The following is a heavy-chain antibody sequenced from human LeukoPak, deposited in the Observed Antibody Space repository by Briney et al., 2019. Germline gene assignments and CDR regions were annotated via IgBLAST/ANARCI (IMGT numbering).Heavy chain of an antibody. CDR3: ARRGCSGGSCYSEGYYYYMDV. CDR1: GGSISSGGYY. V-gene: IGHV4-30-2*01. J-gene: IGHJ6*03. Sequence: SQTLSLTCTVSGGSISSGGYYWSWIRQPPGKGLEWIGYIYHSGSTYYNPSLKSRVTISVDRSKNQFSLKLSSVTAADTAVYYCARRGCSGGSCYSEGYYYYMDVWGKGTTVTVSS. CDR2: IYHSGST. D-gene: IGHD2-15*01.